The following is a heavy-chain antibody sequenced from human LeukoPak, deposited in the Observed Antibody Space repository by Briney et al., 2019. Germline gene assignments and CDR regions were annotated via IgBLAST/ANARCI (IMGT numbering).Heavy chain of an antibody. D-gene: IGHD5-12*01. CDR2: IYSGGST. CDR3: ARLSGYSGYGPLNY. Sequence: GGSLRLTCAASGFAFSSYAMSWVSQAPGKGLEGVAVIYSGGSTYYADSVKGRFTISRDNSKNTLYLQMNSLRAEDTAVYYCARLSGYSGYGPLNYWGQGTLVTVSS. CDR1: GFAFSSYA. J-gene: IGHJ4*02. V-gene: IGHV3-66*01.